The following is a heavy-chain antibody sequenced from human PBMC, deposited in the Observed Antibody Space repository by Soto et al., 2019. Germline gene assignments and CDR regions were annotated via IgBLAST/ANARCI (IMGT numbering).Heavy chain of an antibody. V-gene: IGHV3-30*14. J-gene: IGHJ6*02. CDR2: ISYDGSNQ. Sequence: GGSLRLSCAASGFTFSSYAMHWVRQAPGKGLEWVALISYDGSNQYYADSVKGRFTISRDSPKNTLFLQMDSLRSEDTAVYFCGSARGYYFYGVDVWGQGTTVTVSS. CDR3: GSARGYYFYGVDV. CDR1: GFTFSSYA. D-gene: IGHD3-10*01.